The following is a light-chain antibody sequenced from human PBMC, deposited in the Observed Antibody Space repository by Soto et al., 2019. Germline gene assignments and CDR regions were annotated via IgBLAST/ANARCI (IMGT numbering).Light chain of an antibody. Sequence: DIQVTQSPPSLSASVGDRVTITCRASQYIGNYLNWYQHKPGKAPQLLIYSASTLHIGVPSRFSGSGSGTDFTLTISTRHPDDFASYYCQSNYILSWTFGQGTKVE. V-gene: IGKV1-39*01. CDR2: SAS. CDR3: QSNYILSWT. CDR1: QYIGNY. J-gene: IGKJ1*01.